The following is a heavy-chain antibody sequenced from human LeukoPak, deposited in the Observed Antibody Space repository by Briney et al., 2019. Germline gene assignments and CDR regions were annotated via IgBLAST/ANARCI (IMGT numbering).Heavy chain of an antibody. J-gene: IGHJ3*01. CDR1: GGTFKNNA. Sequence: SVKVSCKASGGTFKNNALNWVRRAPGQGLEWMGGITPLFGSEHYAQRFQGRVTITTDESTSTAYMELSSLTSEDTAVYFCARGRLMVTGFDRWGQGTMVTVSS. CDR2: ITPLFGSE. CDR3: ARGRLMVTGFDR. V-gene: IGHV1-69*05. D-gene: IGHD2-8*01.